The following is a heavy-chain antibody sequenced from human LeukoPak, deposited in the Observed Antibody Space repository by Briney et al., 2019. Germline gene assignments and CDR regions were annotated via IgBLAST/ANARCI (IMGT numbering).Heavy chain of an antibody. CDR2: INWNGGST. CDR1: GFTFDDYG. D-gene: IGHD5-18*01. CDR3: ASPRESYGRDAFDL. Sequence: GGSLRLSCAASGFTFDDYGMSWVRQAPGKGLEWVAGINWNGGSTGYADSVKGRFTISRDNAKNSLYLQMNSLRAEDTALYYCASPRESYGRDAFDLWGQGTVVSVSS. J-gene: IGHJ3*01. V-gene: IGHV3-20*04.